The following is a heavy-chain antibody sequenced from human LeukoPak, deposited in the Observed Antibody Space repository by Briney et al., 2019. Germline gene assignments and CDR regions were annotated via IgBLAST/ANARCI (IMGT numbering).Heavy chain of an antibody. J-gene: IGHJ4*02. V-gene: IGHV4-61*02. D-gene: IGHD6-13*01. CDR3: ARGSDSSSWYAIDY. CDR2: IYTSGST. CDR1: GGSISSSSYY. Sequence: SETLSLTCTVSGGSISSSSYYWGWIRQPAGKGLEWIGRIYTSGSTNYNPSLKSRVTISVDTSKNQFSLKLSSVTAADTAVYYCARGSDSSSWYAIDYWGQGTLVTVSS.